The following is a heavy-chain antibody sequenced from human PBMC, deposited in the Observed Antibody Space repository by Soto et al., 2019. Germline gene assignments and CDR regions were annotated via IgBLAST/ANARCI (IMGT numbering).Heavy chain of an antibody. CDR3: VKDRVPGAYGNYYGMDV. J-gene: IGHJ6*02. V-gene: IGHV3-30*18. CDR1: GFTFNNSG. Sequence: GGSLRLSCRVSGFTFNNSGMHWVRQAPGKGLEWMAVISYDGSDKYYADSVKGRVIISRDNSKNTLNLEMNSLRAEDTAIYYRVKDRVPGAYGNYYGMDVWGQGTTVTVSS. CDR2: ISYDGSDK. D-gene: IGHD5-12*01.